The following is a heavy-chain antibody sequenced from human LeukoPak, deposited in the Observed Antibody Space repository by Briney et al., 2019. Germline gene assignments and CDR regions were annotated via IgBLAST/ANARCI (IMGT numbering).Heavy chain of an antibody. J-gene: IGHJ3*02. CDR1: GFTFSTYF. CDR3: ARERQDTILHSGAFDI. V-gene: IGHV3-30-3*01. D-gene: IGHD2-21*01. Sequence: GRSLRLSCAASGFTFSTYFMHWVRQAPGKGLEWVADIASDGGHTFYVESVKGRFTISRDNSKNTLYLQMNSLRAEDTAVYFCARERQDTILHSGAFDIWGQGTMVTVSS. CDR2: IASDGGHT.